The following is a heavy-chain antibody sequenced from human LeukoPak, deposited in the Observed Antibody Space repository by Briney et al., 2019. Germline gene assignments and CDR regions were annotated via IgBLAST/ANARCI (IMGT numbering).Heavy chain of an antibody. V-gene: IGHV3-30*02. J-gene: IGHJ4*02. D-gene: IGHD1-14*01. CDR1: GFTFSSYG. CDR2: IRYEGSKE. CDR3: AKDSRYYYVDY. Sequence: GGSLTLSCPASGFTFSSYGMHWVRQAPGKGLEWVAFIRYEGSKEYYADPVKGRFTLSRDNAKNTLYLQMNSLKTEDTAVYYCAKDSRYYYVDYWGQGTLVTVSS.